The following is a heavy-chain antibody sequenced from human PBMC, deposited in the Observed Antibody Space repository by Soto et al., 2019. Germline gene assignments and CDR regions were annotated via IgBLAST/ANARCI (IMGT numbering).Heavy chain of an antibody. D-gene: IGHD2-2*01. CDR1: SGSISSSNW. CDR3: ARVGYCSSTSCYEVRVPRYYFDY. CDR2: IYHSGST. J-gene: IGHJ4*02. Sequence: PSETLSLTCAVSSGSISSSNWWSWVRQPPGKGLEWIGEIYHSGSTNYNPSLKSRVTISVDKSKNQFSLKLSSVTAADTAVYYCARVGYCSSTSCYEVRVPRYYFDYWGQGTLVTVSS. V-gene: IGHV4-4*02.